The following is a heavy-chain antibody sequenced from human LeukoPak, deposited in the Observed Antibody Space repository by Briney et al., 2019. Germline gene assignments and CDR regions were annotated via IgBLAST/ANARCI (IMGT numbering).Heavy chain of an antibody. V-gene: IGHV3-7*01. CDR1: GFTFSSYA. J-gene: IGHJ4*02. CDR2: IKQDGSEK. Sequence: GGSLRLSCAASGFTFSSYAMHWVRQAPGKGLEWVANIKQDGSEKYYVDSVKGRFTISRDNAKNSLYLQMNSLRAEDTAVYYCARVDHAYSSGWYYYWGQGTLVTVSS. CDR3: ARVDHAYSSGWYYY. D-gene: IGHD6-19*01.